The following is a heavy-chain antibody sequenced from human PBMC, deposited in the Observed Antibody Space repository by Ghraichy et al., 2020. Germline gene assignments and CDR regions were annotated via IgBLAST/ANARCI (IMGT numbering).Heavy chain of an antibody. CDR1: GGSFSGYY. Sequence: SETLSLTCAVYGGSFSGYYWSWIRQPPGKGLEWIGEINHSGSTNYNPSLKSRVTISVDTSKNQFSLKLSSVTAADTAVYYCARLNKVGGKIQRSGYYYWGQGTLVTVSS. J-gene: IGHJ4*02. V-gene: IGHV4-34*01. CDR2: INHSGST. D-gene: IGHD3-22*01. CDR3: ARLNKVGGKIQRSGYYY.